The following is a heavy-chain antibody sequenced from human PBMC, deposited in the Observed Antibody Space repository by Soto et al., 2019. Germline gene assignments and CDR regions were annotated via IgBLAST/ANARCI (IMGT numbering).Heavy chain of an antibody. J-gene: IGHJ4*02. CDR1: GGIFGSYA. CDR3: ARGGSGYVWFNEF. Sequence: QEQLVQSGAEVKKPGSSVKVSCKASGGIFGSYAISWVRQAPGQGLEWMGGIIPIFGTANYSQKFQGRVTITADESTNTAYMDLSSLKSEDTAIYYCARGGSGYVWFNEFWGQGTLVTVSS. CDR2: IIPIFGTA. V-gene: IGHV1-69*01. D-gene: IGHD3-22*01.